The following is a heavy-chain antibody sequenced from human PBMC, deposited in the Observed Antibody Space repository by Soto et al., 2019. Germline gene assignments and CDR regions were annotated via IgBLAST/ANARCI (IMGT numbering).Heavy chain of an antibody. V-gene: IGHV4-31*03. CDR2: IFYTGTT. D-gene: IGHD4-17*01. Sequence: QVQLQESGPGLVKPSQTLSLSCTVSGGSISSRGYFWSWIRQQPGKGLEWLGHIFYTGTTNYNPSLKSRVVISSDTSQKQFSLRLTSVTAADTAVYYCARGYDCGDPRNAFHIWGQGTMVTVSS. J-gene: IGHJ3*02. CDR1: GGSISSRGYF. CDR3: ARGYDCGDPRNAFHI.